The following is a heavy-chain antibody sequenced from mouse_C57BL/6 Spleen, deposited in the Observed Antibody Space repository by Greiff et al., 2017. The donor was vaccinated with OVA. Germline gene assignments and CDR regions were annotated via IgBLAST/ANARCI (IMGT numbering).Heavy chain of an antibody. CDR1: GYAFSSYW. Sequence: QVHVKQSGAELVKPGASVKISCKASGYAFSSYWMNWVKQRPGKGLEWIGQIYPGDGDTNYNGKFKGKATLTADKSSSTAYMQLSSLTSEDSAVYFCARSRSSGYYAMDYWGQGTSVTVSS. V-gene: IGHV1-80*01. D-gene: IGHD3-2*02. J-gene: IGHJ4*01. CDR3: ARSRSSGYYAMDY. CDR2: IYPGDGDT.